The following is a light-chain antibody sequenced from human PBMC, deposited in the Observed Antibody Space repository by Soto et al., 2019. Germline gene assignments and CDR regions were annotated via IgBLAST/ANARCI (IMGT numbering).Light chain of an antibody. CDR2: GGS. CDR1: QHINIY. J-gene: IGKJ4*02. Sequence: DIQMTQSPSSVSASVGDRVTITCRASQHINIYLTWYQKRPGKAPKLLIYGGSTLQPGVTSRFSGSGSGTEFTLTISSLQHEGFATYHSLQTSSFTFTFGGGTKVEIK. V-gene: IGKV1-12*02. CDR3: LQTSSFTFT.